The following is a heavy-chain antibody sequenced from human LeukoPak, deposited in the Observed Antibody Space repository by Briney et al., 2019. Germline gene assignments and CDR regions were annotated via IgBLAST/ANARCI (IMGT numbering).Heavy chain of an antibody. CDR2: IYSGGST. CDR1: GFTFSSNY. J-gene: IGHJ4*02. Sequence: GGSLRLSYAASGFTFSSNYMSWVRQAPGKGLEWVSVIYSGGSTYYADSVKGRFTISRHNSKNTLYLQMNSLRAEDTAVYDCARVRGYSYGPFDYWGQGTLVTVSS. CDR3: ARVRGYSYGPFDY. D-gene: IGHD5-18*01. V-gene: IGHV3-53*04.